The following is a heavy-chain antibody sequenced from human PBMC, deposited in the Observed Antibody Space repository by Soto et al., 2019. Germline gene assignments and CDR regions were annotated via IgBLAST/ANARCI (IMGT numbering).Heavy chain of an antibody. V-gene: IGHV3-15*01. CDR3: TTGWSSKDY. CDR1: GFIFSNAW. D-gene: IGHD3-3*01. J-gene: IGHJ4*02. CDR2: IKSKADGGTT. Sequence: PGGSLSLSCAASGFIFSNAWMSWVRQAPGKGLEWVDRIKSKADGGTTNYAAPVKGRFNISRDGSKNTLYLQMNGLKTEDTAVYYCTTGWSSKDYWGQGTLVTVSS.